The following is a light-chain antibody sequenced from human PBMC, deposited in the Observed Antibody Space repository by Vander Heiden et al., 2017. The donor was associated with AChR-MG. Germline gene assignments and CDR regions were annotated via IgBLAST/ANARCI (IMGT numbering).Light chain of an antibody. J-gene: IGKJ2*01. CDR2: AAS. Sequence: DIQLTQSPSFLSASVGDRVTITCRASQGISSYLAWYQQKPGKAPKLLIYAASTLQSGVPSRFSGSGSGTEFTLTISSLQPEDFATYYCQQRNSYPRTYTFGQATKLEIK. CDR1: QGISSY. V-gene: IGKV1-9*01. CDR3: QQRNSYPRTYT.